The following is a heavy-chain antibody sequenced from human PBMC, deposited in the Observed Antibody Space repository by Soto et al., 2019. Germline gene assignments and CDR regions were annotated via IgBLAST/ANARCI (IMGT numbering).Heavy chain of an antibody. CDR3: ARRRYCGVDCYDKFYYGMGV. J-gene: IGHJ6*02. CDR2: IIPVLGVT. D-gene: IGHD2-21*02. Sequence: QVQLVQSGAEVRKPGSSVEVSCMASGSTFSSYTVNWVRQAPGQGLEWIGRIIPVLGVTHYARRFQGRVTITADRSRKTASMELTSLTSEDTAVYYCARRRYCGVDCYDKFYYGMGVCGPGTTVTVSS. CDR1: GSTFSSYT. V-gene: IGHV1-69*02.